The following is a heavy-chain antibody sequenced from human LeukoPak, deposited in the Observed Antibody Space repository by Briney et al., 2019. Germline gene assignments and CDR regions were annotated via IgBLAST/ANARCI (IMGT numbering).Heavy chain of an antibody. J-gene: IGHJ3*02. V-gene: IGHV4-4*07. CDR2: IYTSGNT. CDR1: GGSISNYY. D-gene: IGHD5-12*01. CDR3: ARGGYHAGAFDI. Sequence: SETLSLTCTVSGGSISNYYWSWIRQPAGKGLQWIGRIYTSGNTNYNPSLKSRVTVSVDTSKNQFSLKLSSVTAADTAVYYCARGGYHAGAFDIWGQGTMVTVSS.